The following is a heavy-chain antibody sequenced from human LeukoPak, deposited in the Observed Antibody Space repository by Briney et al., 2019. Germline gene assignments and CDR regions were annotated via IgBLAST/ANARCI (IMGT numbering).Heavy chain of an antibody. Sequence: GASVKVSCKASGYTFTNYFMHWVRQAPGQRLEWMGWINAGNGNTKYSQKFQDRVTITRDTSASTAYMELRSLRSEDTAVYYCARDEGGGYDRWGQGTLVTVSS. V-gene: IGHV1-3*01. D-gene: IGHD5-12*01. J-gene: IGHJ5*02. CDR3: ARDEGGGYDR. CDR1: GYTFTNYF. CDR2: INAGNGNT.